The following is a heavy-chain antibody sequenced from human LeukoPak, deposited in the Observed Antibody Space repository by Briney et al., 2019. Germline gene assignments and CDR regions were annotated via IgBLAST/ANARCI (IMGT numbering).Heavy chain of an antibody. J-gene: IGHJ4*02. CDR3: ARDGAALRRDGYNYIDY. CDR2: IYTGGST. D-gene: IGHD5-24*01. CDR1: GGSISSGSYY. Sequence: SQTLSLTCTVSGGSISSGSYYWRWLRQPAGTGLEWIGRIYTGGSTNYNPSLKSRVTISVDTSKNQFSLKLSSVTAADTAVYYCARDGAALRRDGYNYIDYWGQGTLVTVSS. V-gene: IGHV4-61*02.